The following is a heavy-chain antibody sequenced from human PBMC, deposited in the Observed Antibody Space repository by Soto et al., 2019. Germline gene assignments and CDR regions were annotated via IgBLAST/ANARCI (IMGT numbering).Heavy chain of an antibody. V-gene: IGHV3-73*01. CDR3: ARRGYGDYVPYFDY. J-gene: IGHJ4*02. D-gene: IGHD4-17*01. Sequence: GGSLRLSCAASGFTFSGSAMHWVRQASGKGLEWVGRITSKANGYATAYAASVKGRFTISRDDSKNTAYLQMNSLETEDTAVYYCARRGYGDYVPYFDYWGQGTLVTVSS. CDR2: ITSKANGYAT. CDR1: GFTFSGSA.